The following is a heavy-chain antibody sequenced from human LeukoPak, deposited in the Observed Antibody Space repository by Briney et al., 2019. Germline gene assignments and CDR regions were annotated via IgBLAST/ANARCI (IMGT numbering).Heavy chain of an antibody. Sequence: SVKVSCKASGGTFSSYAISWVRQAPGQGLEWMGGIIPIFGTANYAQKFQGRVTITADESTSTAYMELSSLRSEDTAIYYCAKVGGSSAWYELDYWGQGTLVTVSS. J-gene: IGHJ4*02. D-gene: IGHD6-19*01. CDR3: AKVGGSSAWYELDY. V-gene: IGHV1-69*01. CDR2: IIPIFGTA. CDR1: GGTFSSYA.